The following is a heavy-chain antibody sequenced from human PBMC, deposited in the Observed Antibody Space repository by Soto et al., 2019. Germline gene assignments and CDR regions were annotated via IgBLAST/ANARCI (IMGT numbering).Heavy chain of an antibody. Sequence: QVQLVESGGGVVQPGRSLRLSCAASGFTFSSYAMHWVRQAPGKGLEWVAVMSYDGSNKYYADSVKGRFTISRDNSKNTLYLQMNSLRAEDTAFYYCARDIGAGPEYSSGWLDYWGQGTLVTVSS. J-gene: IGHJ4*02. CDR1: GFTFSSYA. CDR3: ARDIGAGPEYSSGWLDY. D-gene: IGHD6-19*01. V-gene: IGHV3-30-3*01. CDR2: MSYDGSNK.